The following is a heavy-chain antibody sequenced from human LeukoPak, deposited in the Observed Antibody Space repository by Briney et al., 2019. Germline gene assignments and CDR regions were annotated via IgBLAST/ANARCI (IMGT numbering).Heavy chain of an antibody. D-gene: IGHD3-10*01. CDR1: GGSISSGGYY. CDR2: IYYSGST. CDR3: ARMTASGGNYDY. J-gene: IGHJ4*02. Sequence: PSETLSLTCTVSGGSISSGGYYWSWIRQHPGKGLEWIGYIYYSGSTYYNPSLKSRVTISVDTSKNHFSLKLSSVTAADTAVYYCARMTASGGNYDYWGQGTLVTVSS. V-gene: IGHV4-31*03.